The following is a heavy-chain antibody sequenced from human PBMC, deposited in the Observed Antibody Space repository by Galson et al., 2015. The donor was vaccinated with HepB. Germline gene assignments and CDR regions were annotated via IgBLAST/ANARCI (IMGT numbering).Heavy chain of an antibody. CDR2: IHYDGSKK. V-gene: IGHV3-30*02. CDR3: TRGRVGDRTFYDDRNDAYANSFFDF. J-gene: IGHJ4*02. CDR1: GFTFSTYG. Sequence: SLRLSCAASGFTFSTYGMHWVRQAPGKGLEWVTFIHYDGSKKYFADSVKGRFSISRDNSKDTLFLQMNSLRAEDTAIYYCTRGRVGDRTFYDDRNDAYANSFFDFWGQGTRVTVSS. D-gene: IGHD2-2*01.